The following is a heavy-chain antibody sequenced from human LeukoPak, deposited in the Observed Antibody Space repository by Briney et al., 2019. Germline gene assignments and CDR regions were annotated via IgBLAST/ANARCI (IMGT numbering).Heavy chain of an antibody. J-gene: IGHJ3*02. V-gene: IGHV4-31*03. D-gene: IGHD7-27*01. CDR1: GGSISSGGYY. Sequence: SQTLSLTCTVSGGSISSGGYYWSWIRQHPGKGLEWIGYIYYSGSTYYNPSLKSRVTISVDTSKNQFSLKLSSVTAADTAVYYCARNKLGRFDIWGQGTMVTVSS. CDR3: ARNKLGRFDI. CDR2: IYYSGST.